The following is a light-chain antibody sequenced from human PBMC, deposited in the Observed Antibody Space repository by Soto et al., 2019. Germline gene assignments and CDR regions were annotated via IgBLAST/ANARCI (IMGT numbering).Light chain of an antibody. CDR2: GAS. CDR1: QSVSSNY. J-gene: IGKJ4*01. V-gene: IGKV3-20*01. Sequence: EIVLTQSPGTLSLSPGDRATLSCRASQSVSSNYLAWYQQKPGQAPRLLISGASSRATAIPDRFSGSGSGTEFNLSISRLEPEDFAVYYCQQYDTSPPLTFGGGTKVEIK. CDR3: QQYDTSPPLT.